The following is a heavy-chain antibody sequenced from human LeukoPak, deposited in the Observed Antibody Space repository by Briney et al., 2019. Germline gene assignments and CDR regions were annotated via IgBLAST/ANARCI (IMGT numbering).Heavy chain of an antibody. J-gene: IGHJ4*02. CDR1: GFTFSSYS. CDR3: ARGLERYVDY. Sequence: GSLRLSCAASGFTFSSYSMNWVRQPPGKGLEWIGEINHSGSTNYNPSLKSRVTISVDTSKNQFSLKLSSVTAADTAVYYCARGLERYVDYWGQGTLVTVSS. V-gene: IGHV4-34*01. CDR2: INHSGST. D-gene: IGHD3-9*01.